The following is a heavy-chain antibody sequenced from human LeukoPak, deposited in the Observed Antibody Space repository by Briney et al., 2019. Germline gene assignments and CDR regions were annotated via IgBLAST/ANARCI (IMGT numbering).Heavy chain of an antibody. V-gene: IGHV3-48*04. CDR1: GFTFSSYS. CDR3: ARSGLDGGNSAY. Sequence: GGSLRLSCAASGFTFSSYSMNWVRQAPGKGLEWVSYISSSGSTIYYADSVKGRFTISRDNAKNSLYLQMNSLRAEDTAVYYCARSGLDGGNSAYWGQGTLVTVSS. J-gene: IGHJ4*02. CDR2: ISSSGSTI. D-gene: IGHD4-23*01.